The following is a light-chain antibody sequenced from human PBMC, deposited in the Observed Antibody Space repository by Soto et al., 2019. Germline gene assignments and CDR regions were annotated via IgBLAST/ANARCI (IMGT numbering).Light chain of an antibody. CDR1: SSDVGAYDY. CDR2: DVN. CDR3: RSYVGSNNFCV. V-gene: IGLV2-8*01. J-gene: IGLJ1*01. Sequence: QSALPQPPSASGSPGQSVTIYCTGTSSDVGAYDYVSWYQQHPGKAPKLLIYDVNKRPSGVPDRFSGSKSGNTASLTVSGLQAEDEADYYCRSYVGSNNFCVFGTGTKLHVL.